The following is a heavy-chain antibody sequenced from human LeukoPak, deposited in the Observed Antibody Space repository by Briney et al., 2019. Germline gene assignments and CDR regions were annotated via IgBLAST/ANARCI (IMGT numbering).Heavy chain of an antibody. J-gene: IGHJ4*02. CDR1: GGSISSGGYY. Sequence: PSETLSLTCTVSGGSISSGGYYWSWIRQHPGKGLEWIGYIYYSGSTYYNPSLKSRVTISVDTSKNQFSLKLSSVTAADTAVYYCARDGRTGEGVDYWGQGTLVTVSS. V-gene: IGHV4-31*03. D-gene: IGHD7-27*01. CDR2: IYYSGST. CDR3: ARDGRTGEGVDY.